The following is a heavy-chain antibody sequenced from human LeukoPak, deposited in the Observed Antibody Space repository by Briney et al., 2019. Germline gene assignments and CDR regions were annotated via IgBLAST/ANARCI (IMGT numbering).Heavy chain of an antibody. J-gene: IGHJ3*01. CDR1: GFTFSSYW. CDR3: ARVMISGQRHMDV. D-gene: IGHD6-25*01. V-gene: IGHV3-74*01. Sequence: PGGSLRLSCAASGFTFSSYWMHWVRQVPGKGLVWVARINSDGSSTTYADFVKGRFTISRDNAKNTLYLQLNSLRAEDAAVYYCARVMISGQRHMDVWGQGTMVTVSS. CDR2: INSDGSST.